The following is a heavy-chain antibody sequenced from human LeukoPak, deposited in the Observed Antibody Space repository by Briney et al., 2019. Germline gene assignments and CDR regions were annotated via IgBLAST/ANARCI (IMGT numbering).Heavy chain of an antibody. CDR3: AREQQQLAVGGARNWFDP. CDR2: IYYSGIT. CDR1: GGSISSYY. V-gene: IGHV4-59*12. Sequence: SETLSLTCTVSGGSISSYYWSWIRQPPGKGLERIGYIYYSGITNYNPSLKSRVTISVDTSKNQFSLKLSSVTAADTAVYYCAREQQQLAVGGARNWFDPWGQGTLVTVSS. D-gene: IGHD6-13*01. J-gene: IGHJ5*02.